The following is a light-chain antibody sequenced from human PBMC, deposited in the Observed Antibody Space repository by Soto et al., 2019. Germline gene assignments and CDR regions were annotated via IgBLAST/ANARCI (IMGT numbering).Light chain of an antibody. CDR2: GVS. J-gene: IGKJ4*01. Sequence: EIVMTQSPVTLSVSPGERATLSCRASQSVRSTYLAWYQQKPGQAPRLLIFGVSNRAAGIPARFSGSGSGTEFTLTIRSLQSEDFAVYYCKQYGDWPLTFGGGTKVDIK. CDR3: KQYGDWPLT. CDR1: QSVRSTY. V-gene: IGKV3-15*01.